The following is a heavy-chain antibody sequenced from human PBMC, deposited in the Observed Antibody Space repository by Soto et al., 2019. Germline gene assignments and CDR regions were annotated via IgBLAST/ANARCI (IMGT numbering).Heavy chain of an antibody. D-gene: IGHD6-6*01. V-gene: IGHV4-39*01. CDR3: ARQLGLIAARLTPDY. J-gene: IGHJ4*02. CDR2: IYYSGST. Sequence: SETLSLTCTVSGGSISSSSYYWGWIRQPPGKGLEWIGSIYYSGSTYYNPSLKSRVTISVDTSKNQFSLKLSSVTAADTAVYYCARQLGLIAARLTPDYWGQGTLVTVSS. CDR1: GGSISSSSYY.